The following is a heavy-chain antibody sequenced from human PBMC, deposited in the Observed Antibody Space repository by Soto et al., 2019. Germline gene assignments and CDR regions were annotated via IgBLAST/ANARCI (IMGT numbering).Heavy chain of an antibody. Sequence: ASVKVSCKASGYTLTSYGISWVRQAPGQGLEWMGWISAYNGNTNYAQKLQGRVTMTTDTSTSTAYMELRSLRSDDTAVYYCARHGGAIVVVPAAYTYYYGMDVWGQGTTVTVSS. CDR2: ISAYNGNT. CDR3: ARHGGAIVVVPAAYTYYYGMDV. V-gene: IGHV1-18*01. J-gene: IGHJ6*02. D-gene: IGHD2-2*01. CDR1: GYTLTSYG.